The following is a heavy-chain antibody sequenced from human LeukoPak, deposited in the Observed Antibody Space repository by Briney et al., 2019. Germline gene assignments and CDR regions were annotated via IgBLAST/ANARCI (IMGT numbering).Heavy chain of an antibody. J-gene: IGHJ4*02. CDR3: AKLAVAGPIDY. D-gene: IGHD6-19*01. CDR2: IWYDGSNK. CDR1: GFTFSSYG. Sequence: GGSLRLSCAASGFTFSSYGMHWVRQAPGKGLEWVAVIWYDGSNKYYADSVKGRFTISRDNSKNTLYLQMNSPRAEDTAVYYCAKLAVAGPIDYWGQGTLVTVSS. V-gene: IGHV3-33*06.